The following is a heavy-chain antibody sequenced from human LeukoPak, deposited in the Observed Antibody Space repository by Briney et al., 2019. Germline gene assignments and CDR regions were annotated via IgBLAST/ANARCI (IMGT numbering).Heavy chain of an antibody. V-gene: IGHV3-23*01. CDR3: AKDLPASGWRGFDS. D-gene: IGHD6-19*01. CDR1: GFTFSTSA. Sequence: GGSLRLSCAASGFTFSTSAMTWVRQAPGKGLEWVSAISGGVSGGVTFYADSVKGRFTISKDNSRNTLFLQMNSLRVEDTALYYCAKDLPASGWRGFDSWGQGTLVTVSS. J-gene: IGHJ4*02. CDR2: ISGGVSGGVT.